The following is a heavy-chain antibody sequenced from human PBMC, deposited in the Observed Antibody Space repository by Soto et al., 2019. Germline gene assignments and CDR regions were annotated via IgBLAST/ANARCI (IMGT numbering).Heavy chain of an antibody. CDR3: ARVDPTIPTGYSSSWTRGGAFDI. Sequence: GGSLRLSCAASGFTFSSYSMNWVRQAPGKGLEWVSYISSSSSTIYYADSVKGRFTISRDNAKNSLYLQMNSLRAEDTAVYYCARVDPTIPTGYSSSWTRGGAFDIWGQGTMVTVS. CDR1: GFTFSSYS. V-gene: IGHV3-48*01. J-gene: IGHJ3*02. CDR2: ISSSSSTI. D-gene: IGHD6-13*01.